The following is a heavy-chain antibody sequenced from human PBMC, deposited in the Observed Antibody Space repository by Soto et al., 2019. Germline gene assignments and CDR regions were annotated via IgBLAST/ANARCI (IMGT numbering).Heavy chain of an antibody. J-gene: IGHJ4*02. D-gene: IGHD3-10*01. CDR3: ARDYGSASN. V-gene: IGHV2-70*04. CDR2: IDWDDNK. Sequence: SGPTLMNPTHTLTLTCTFSGFSLSTSGMSVSWIRQPPGKALEWLARIDWDDNKFYSTSLKTRLTISNDTSKNQVVLTMTNMDPVDTATYYCARDYGSASNWGQGTLVTVSS. CDR1: GFSLSTSGMS.